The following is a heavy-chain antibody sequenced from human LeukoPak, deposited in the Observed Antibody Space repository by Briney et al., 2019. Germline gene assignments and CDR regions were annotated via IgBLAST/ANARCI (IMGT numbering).Heavy chain of an antibody. CDR2: ISGSGGST. Sequence: GGSLRLSCAASGFTFSSYAMSWVRQAPGKGLEWVSAISGSGGSTYYADSVKGRFTISRDNSKNTLYLQMNSLRAEDTAVYYCARDRGDSGSYPLSYGMDVWGQGTTVTVSS. CDR3: ARDRGDSGSYPLSYGMDV. V-gene: IGHV3-23*01. J-gene: IGHJ6*02. CDR1: GFTFSSYA. D-gene: IGHD1-26*01.